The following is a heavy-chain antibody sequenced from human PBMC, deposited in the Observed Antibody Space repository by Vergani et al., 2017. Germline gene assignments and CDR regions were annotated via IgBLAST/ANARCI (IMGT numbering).Heavy chain of an antibody. Sequence: QVQLQQWGPGLLKPSETLSLTCDVFGESFTGFFWGWIRQPPGKGLEWIGQMHHNGRSDYNPSLKSRVTIAVDTSKKQVSLKMNSLTAADTALYYCARGGYYDFWSGYSPNWFDPWGQGTLVTVSS. CDR2: MHHNGRS. CDR3: ARGGYYDFWSGYSPNWFDP. D-gene: IGHD3-3*01. V-gene: IGHV4-34*02. CDR1: GESFTGFF. J-gene: IGHJ5*02.